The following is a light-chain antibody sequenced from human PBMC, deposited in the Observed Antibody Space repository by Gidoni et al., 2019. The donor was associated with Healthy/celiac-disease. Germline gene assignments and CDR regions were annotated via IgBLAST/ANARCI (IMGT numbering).Light chain of an antibody. CDR1: QSVSSSY. Sequence: EIVLTQSPGTLSLSPGERATLSCRASQSVSSSYLAWHQQKPGQAPRLLIYGASSRATGIPDRFSGSGSGTDFTLTISRLEPEDVAVYYCQQYGSSPRFTFGPGTKVDIK. CDR2: GAS. J-gene: IGKJ3*01. CDR3: QQYGSSPRFT. V-gene: IGKV3-20*01.